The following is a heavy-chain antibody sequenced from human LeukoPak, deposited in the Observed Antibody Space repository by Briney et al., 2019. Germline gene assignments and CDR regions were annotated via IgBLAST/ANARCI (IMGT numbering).Heavy chain of an antibody. CDR3: AKVPRHDDYFDY. V-gene: IGHV1-3*01. D-gene: IGHD1-1*01. CDR2: INAGNGNT. Sequence: GASVKVSCKASGYTFTSYAMHWARQAPGQRLEWMGWINAGNGNTKYSQKFQGRVTITRDTSASTAYMELSSLRSEDTAVYYCAKVPRHDDYFDYWGQGTLVTVSS. CDR1: GYTFTSYA. J-gene: IGHJ4*02.